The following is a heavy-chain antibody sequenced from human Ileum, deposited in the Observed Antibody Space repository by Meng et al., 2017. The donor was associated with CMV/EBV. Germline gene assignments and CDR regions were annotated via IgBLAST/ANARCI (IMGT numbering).Heavy chain of an antibody. D-gene: IGHD1-14*01. J-gene: IGHJ4*02. CDR3: VKTTRSPYS. CDR1: GFAFSSNV. V-gene: IGHV3-23*01. CDR2: IGGSDDLT. Sequence: GESLKISCAASGFAFSSNVMNWVRRAPGKGLEWVSSIGGSDDLTWYADSVRGRFTISRDNSKNTVFLHMNSLRADDTAVYFCVKTTRSPYSWGQG.